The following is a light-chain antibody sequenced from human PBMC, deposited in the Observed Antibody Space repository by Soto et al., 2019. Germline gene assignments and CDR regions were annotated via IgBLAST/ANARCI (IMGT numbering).Light chain of an antibody. CDR3: QQYNNWPPWT. CDR2: ESS. CDR1: QSVRSL. Sequence: EIVLTQSPATLSLSPGERATLSCRASQSVRSLLAWYQQKPGQAPRLLIYESSNRATGIPARFSGSGSGTEFTLTISSLQSEDFAVYYCQQYNNWPPWTFGQGTKVDIK. V-gene: IGKV3D-15*01. J-gene: IGKJ1*01.